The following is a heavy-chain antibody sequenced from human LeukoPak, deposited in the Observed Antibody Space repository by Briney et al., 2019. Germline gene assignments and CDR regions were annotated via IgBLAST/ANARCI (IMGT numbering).Heavy chain of an antibody. V-gene: IGHV4-39*01. J-gene: IGHJ6*03. Sequence: SETLSLTCTVSGGSIINRSYYWDWIRQPPGKGLEWIGSIYYSGTTYYNPSLKSRVTISVDTSKNQFSLKLSSVTAADTAVYYCVARNGDYSYMDVWGKGTTVTVSS. CDR3: VARNGDYSYMDV. CDR2: IYYSGTT. D-gene: IGHD1-1*01. CDR1: GGSIINRSYY.